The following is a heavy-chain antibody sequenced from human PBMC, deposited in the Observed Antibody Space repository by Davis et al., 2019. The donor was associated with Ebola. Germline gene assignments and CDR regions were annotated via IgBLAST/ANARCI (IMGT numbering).Heavy chain of an antibody. V-gene: IGHV1-18*04. CDR1: GYTFTRHD. D-gene: IGHD1-26*01. CDR2: ISTYNVNV. CDR3: ARFSGSYYRRWFDP. J-gene: IGHJ5*02. Sequence: AASVKVSCKASGYTFTRHDISWVRQAPGHGLEWMGWISTYNVNVNYEQKFQGRVTMTRDTSTSTVYMELSSLRPEDTAVYYCARFSGSYYRRWFDPWGQGTLVTVSS.